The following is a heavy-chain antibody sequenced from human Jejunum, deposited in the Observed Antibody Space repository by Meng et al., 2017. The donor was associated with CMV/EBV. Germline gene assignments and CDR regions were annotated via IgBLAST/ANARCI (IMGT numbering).Heavy chain of an antibody. V-gene: IGHV4-30-4*01. D-gene: IGHD1-1*01. CDR3: AREVNTTADADAFDI. CDR1: GGSINTPNYF. CDR2: ISYTGSA. Sequence: QVPLQESGPGLVKPSQTLSLTCTVSGGSINTPNYFWSWVRQPPGKGLEWIGFISYTGSAHYNPSLQSRVTISIDSSKSHFSLRLSSMTAADTAVYYCAREVNTTADADAFDIWGQGTVVTVSS. J-gene: IGHJ3*02.